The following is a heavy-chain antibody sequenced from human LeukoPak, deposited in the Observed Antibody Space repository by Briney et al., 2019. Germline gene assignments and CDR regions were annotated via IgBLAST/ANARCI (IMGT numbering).Heavy chain of an antibody. J-gene: IGHJ4*02. V-gene: IGHV4-59*11. D-gene: IGHD3-22*01. CDR1: GGSISSHY. CDR2: IYYSGST. CDR3: ARGGGVTYYDSTGYLGYFDY. Sequence: PSETLSLTCTVSGGSISSHYWSWIRQPPGKGLEWIGYIYYSGSTKFNPSLKSRVTISVDTSKNQFSLKLSSVTAADTAVYYCARGGGVTYYDSTGYLGYFDYWGQRTLVTVSS.